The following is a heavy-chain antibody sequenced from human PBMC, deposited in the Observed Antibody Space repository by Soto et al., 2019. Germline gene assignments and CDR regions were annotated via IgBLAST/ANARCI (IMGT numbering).Heavy chain of an antibody. J-gene: IGHJ5*02. V-gene: IGHV3-30*18. D-gene: IGHD6-19*01. CDR1: GGTCISYG. Sequence: GGSLRHSCAASGGTCISYGMRWVRQATGKGLEWVAVISYDGSNKYYADSVKGRFTISRDNSKNTLYLQMNSLRAEDTAVYYCAKEQQWLVRLGFDPWGQGTLVTVSS. CDR3: AKEQQWLVRLGFDP. CDR2: ISYDGSNK.